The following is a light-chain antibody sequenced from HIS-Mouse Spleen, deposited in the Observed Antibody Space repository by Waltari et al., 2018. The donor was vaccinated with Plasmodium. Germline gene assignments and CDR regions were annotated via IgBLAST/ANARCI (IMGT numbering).Light chain of an antibody. CDR1: QSVGSN. Sequence: EIVMTQSPATLSVSPGERATLPCRASQSVGSNLAWYQQKPGQAPRLLIYGASTRATGIPARFSGSGSGTEFTLTISSLQSEDFAVYYCQQYNNWPIFTFGPGTKVDIK. CDR3: QQYNNWPIFT. J-gene: IGKJ3*01. V-gene: IGKV3-15*01. CDR2: GAS.